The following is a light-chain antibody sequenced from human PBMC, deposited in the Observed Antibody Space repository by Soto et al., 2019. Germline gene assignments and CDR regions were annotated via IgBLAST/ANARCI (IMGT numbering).Light chain of an antibody. CDR2: AAS. V-gene: IGKV1-39*01. Sequence: DIQMTQSPSSLSASVGDRVTISCRASQSVSTYLNWYQQKPGKAPNLLIYAASSLHSGVPSRFSGSGSGTDFTLTISSLQPEDFATYYCEQSYIDPWTFGRGTTVEI. CDR1: QSVSTY. J-gene: IGKJ1*01. CDR3: EQSYIDPWT.